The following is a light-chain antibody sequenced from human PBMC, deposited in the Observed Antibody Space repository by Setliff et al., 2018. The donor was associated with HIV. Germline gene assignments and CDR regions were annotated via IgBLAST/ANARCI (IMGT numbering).Light chain of an antibody. CDR2: EVT. Sequence: QSALTQPASVSGSPGQSITISCTGTSNDVGRYDLVSWYQQHPGQAPRLMIYEVTNRPSGVSNRFSGSRSGSTASLTISGLQAEDEADYYCSSYTSTYTRVVGTGTKV. CDR3: SSYTSTYTRV. V-gene: IGLV2-14*02. J-gene: IGLJ1*01. CDR1: SNDVGRYDL.